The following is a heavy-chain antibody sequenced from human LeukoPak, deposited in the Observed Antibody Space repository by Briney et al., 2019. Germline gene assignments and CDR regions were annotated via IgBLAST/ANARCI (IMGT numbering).Heavy chain of an antibody. J-gene: IGHJ5*02. CDR3: ARVVVVAATPWFDP. Sequence: SSETLSLTCTVSGGPISSYYWSWIRQPPGKGLEWIGYIYYSGSTNYNPSLKSRVTISVDTSKNQFSLKLSSVTAADTAVYYCARVVVVAATPWFDPWGQGTLVTVSS. CDR2: IYYSGST. D-gene: IGHD2-15*01. V-gene: IGHV4-59*01. CDR1: GGPISSYY.